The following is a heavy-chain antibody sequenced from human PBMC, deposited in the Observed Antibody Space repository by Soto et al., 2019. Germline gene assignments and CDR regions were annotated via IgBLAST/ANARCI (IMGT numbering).Heavy chain of an antibody. J-gene: IGHJ4*02. CDR2: ISYDGNTE. Sequence: QVQLVESGGGVVQPGRSLRLSCAASGFIFRNYGMHWVRQAPGKGLEWVAVISYDGNTEYYEDSVKGRFTVSRDNSKNTLYLQMNSLRDEDTALYYGAKRGGTLWYTIDYWGQGTLVTVSS. V-gene: IGHV3-30*18. CDR3: AKRGGTLWYTIDY. CDR1: GFIFRNYG. D-gene: IGHD3-10*01.